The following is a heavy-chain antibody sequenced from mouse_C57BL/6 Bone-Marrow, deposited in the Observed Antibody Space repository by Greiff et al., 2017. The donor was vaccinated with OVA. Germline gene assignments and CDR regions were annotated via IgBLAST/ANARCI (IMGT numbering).Heavy chain of an antibody. CDR2: IDPSDSYT. J-gene: IGHJ4*01. D-gene: IGHD1-1*02. CDR3: ARWGGNRYYYAMDY. V-gene: IGHV1-69*01. Sequence: VQLQQPGAELVMPGASVKLSCKASGYTFTSYWMHWVKQRPGQGLEWIGEIDPSDSYTNYNQKFKGKSTVTVDKSSSTAYMQLSSLTSEDSAVYYWARWGGNRYYYAMDYWGQGTSVTVSA. CDR1: GYTFTSYW.